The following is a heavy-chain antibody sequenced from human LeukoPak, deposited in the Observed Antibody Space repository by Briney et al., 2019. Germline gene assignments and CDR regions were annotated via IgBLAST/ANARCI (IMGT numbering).Heavy chain of an antibody. V-gene: IGHV3-23*01. D-gene: IGHD2-15*01. CDR3: AARSGGRKDY. J-gene: IGHJ4*01. Sequence: GGSLRLSCAASGLTFSSYVMSWVRQAPGKGLEWVSAISGSGGSTYYADSVKGRFTISRDNSKNTLYLQMNSLRAEDTAVYYCAARSGGRKDYWGHGTLVTVSS. CDR2: ISGSGGST. CDR1: GLTFSSYV.